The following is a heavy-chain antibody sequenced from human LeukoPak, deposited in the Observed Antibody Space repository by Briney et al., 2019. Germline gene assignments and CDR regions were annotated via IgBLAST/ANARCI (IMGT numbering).Heavy chain of an antibody. V-gene: IGHV1-18*01. D-gene: IGHD2-2*01. CDR1: AYTSPNYG. CDR2: ISTYNGNT. CDR3: ALPAKGAFFYYYMEV. J-gene: IGHJ6*03. Sequence: ASVTVSFKASAYTSPNYGRTWVRQAPGHGLEWMGWISTYNGNTQYAQKFQGRVTMTTDTPTKTVYMELRNLRSNDTAIYYCALPAKGAFFYYYMEVWGKGTTVTVSS.